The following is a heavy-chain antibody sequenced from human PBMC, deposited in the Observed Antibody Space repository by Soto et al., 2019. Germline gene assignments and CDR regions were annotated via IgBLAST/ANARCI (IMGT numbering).Heavy chain of an antibody. J-gene: IGHJ1*01. CDR2: IYYSGST. CDR1: GGSISSYY. D-gene: IGHD3-9*01. CDR3: ARGGYDILTGYYSSAEYFHH. Sequence: SETLSLTCTVSGGSISSYYWSWIRQPPGKGLEWIGYIYYSGSTNYNPSLKSRVTISVDTSKNQFSLKLSSVTAADTAVYYCARGGYDILTGYYSSAEYFHHWGQGTLVTVSS. V-gene: IGHV4-59*01.